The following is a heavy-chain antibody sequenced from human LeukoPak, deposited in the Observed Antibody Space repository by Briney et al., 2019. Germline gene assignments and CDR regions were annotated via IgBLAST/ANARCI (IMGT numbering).Heavy chain of an antibody. D-gene: IGHD6-19*01. J-gene: IGHJ4*02. CDR3: ARVDSSGWPYYFDY. CDR2: IYYSGST. Sequence: SETLSLTRTVSGGSISSYYWSWIRQPPGKGLEWIGYIYYSGSTNYNPSLKSRVTISVDTSRNQFSLKLSSVTAADTAVYYCARVDSSGWPYYFDYWGQGTLVTVSS. CDR1: GGSISSYY. V-gene: IGHV4-59*01.